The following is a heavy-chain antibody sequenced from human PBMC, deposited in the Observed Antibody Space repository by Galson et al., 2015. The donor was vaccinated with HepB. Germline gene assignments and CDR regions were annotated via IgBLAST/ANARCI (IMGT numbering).Heavy chain of an antibody. CDR1: GGTFSSYT. CDR3: ARVGGSYSAGRFDP. Sequence: SVKVSCKASGGTFSSYTISWVRQAPGQGLEWMGRIIPILGIANYAQKFQGRVTITADKSTSTAYMELSSPRSEDTAVYYCARVGGSYSAGRFDPWGQGTLVTVSS. D-gene: IGHD1-26*01. V-gene: IGHV1-69*02. CDR2: IIPILGIA. J-gene: IGHJ5*02.